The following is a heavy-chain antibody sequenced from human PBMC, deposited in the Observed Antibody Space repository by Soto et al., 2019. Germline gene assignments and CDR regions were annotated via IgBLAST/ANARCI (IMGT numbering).Heavy chain of an antibody. CDR1: GVSLSGGNFS. Sequence: ILSHTCAVSGVSLSGGNFSWIWIRQPPGKGLEWIGFIYNSGSTYYNSSLKSRVTISVDRSKNHFFLNLTSVTAADTAVYYCATYRKFFQIWGQGTKVTVSS. CDR3: ATYRKFFQI. V-gene: IGHV4-30-2*01. J-gene: IGHJ3*02. CDR2: IYNSGST.